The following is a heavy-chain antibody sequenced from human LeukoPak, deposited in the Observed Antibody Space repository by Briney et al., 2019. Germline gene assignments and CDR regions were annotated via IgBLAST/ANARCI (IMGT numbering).Heavy chain of an antibody. Sequence: GRSLRLSCAASGFTFSSYAMHWVRQAPGKGLEWVAVISYDGSNKYCADSVKGRFTISRDNSKNTLYLQMNSLRAEDTAVYYCARDRVAFDIWGQGTMVTVSS. V-gene: IGHV3-30*04. J-gene: IGHJ3*02. CDR1: GFTFSSYA. CDR2: ISYDGSNK. CDR3: ARDRVAFDI.